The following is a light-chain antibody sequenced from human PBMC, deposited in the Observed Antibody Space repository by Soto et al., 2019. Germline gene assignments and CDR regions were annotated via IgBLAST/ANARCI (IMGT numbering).Light chain of an antibody. J-gene: IGLJ2*01. Sequence: QSALTQPASVSGSPGQSISISCTGTSSDIGAYNYVSWYQQHPGKAPKLIIFEVSNRPSGVSNRFSGTKSGNTASLTISGLQLEDGAQYHCSSYTGGRTYWIFGGGTKLTVL. CDR3: SSYTGGRTYWI. CDR1: SSDIGAYNY. CDR2: EVS. V-gene: IGLV2-14*03.